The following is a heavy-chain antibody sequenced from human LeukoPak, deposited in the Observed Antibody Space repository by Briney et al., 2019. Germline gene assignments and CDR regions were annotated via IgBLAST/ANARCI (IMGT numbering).Heavy chain of an antibody. J-gene: IGHJ6*03. CDR3: ARVVVVVPALSYYYYMDV. D-gene: IGHD2-2*01. CDR2: ISAYNGNT. V-gene: IGHV1-18*01. CDR1: GYTFTSYD. Sequence: ASVKVSCKASGYTFTSYDINWVRQATGQGLEWMGWISAYNGNTNYAQKLQGRVTMTTDTSTSTAYMELRSLRSDDTAVYYCARVVVVVPALSYYYYMDVWGKGTTVTVSS.